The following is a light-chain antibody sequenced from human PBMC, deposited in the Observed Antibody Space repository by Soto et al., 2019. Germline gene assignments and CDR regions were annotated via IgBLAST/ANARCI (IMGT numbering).Light chain of an antibody. Sequence: EIVLTQSPGTLSLSPGERATLSCRASQSISSSYLAWYQQKPGQAPSLLVYGASSSATGIPDRFSGSGSGTDFTLTISRLEPEDFAVYYCQQYGSSRFTFGPGTKVDIK. CDR3: QQYGSSRFT. CDR2: GAS. J-gene: IGKJ3*01. CDR1: QSISSSY. V-gene: IGKV3-20*01.